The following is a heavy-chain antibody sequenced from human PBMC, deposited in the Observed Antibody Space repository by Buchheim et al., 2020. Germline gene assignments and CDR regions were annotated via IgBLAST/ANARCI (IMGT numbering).Heavy chain of an antibody. D-gene: IGHD3-16*02. V-gene: IGHV3-23*01. CDR3: AKGLSALNYFDS. CDR1: GFTFSSYA. J-gene: IGHJ4*02. Sequence: EVQLLESGGGLVQPGGSLRLSCAASGFTFSSYAMSWVRQASGKGLEWVSAISASGNTYYADSVRGRFTISSDNSRTTLFLQMNSLRVEDTAVYYCAKGLSALNYFDSWGQGAL. CDR2: ISASGNT.